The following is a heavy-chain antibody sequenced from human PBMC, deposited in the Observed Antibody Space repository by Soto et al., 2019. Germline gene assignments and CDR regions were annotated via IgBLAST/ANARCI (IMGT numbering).Heavy chain of an antibody. V-gene: IGHV1-8*01. Sequence: QVQLVQSGAEVKKPGTSVKVSCKDSGYTFTSYDMNWVRQATGQGLEWMGWMIPNSSNTVHAQKFQGRVSMTRNISISTAYMELTSLTSEDTAVYYCARGSSGWYDPWGQGTLVTVS. D-gene: IGHD6-19*01. J-gene: IGHJ5*02. CDR2: MIPNSSNT. CDR3: ARGSSGWYDP. CDR1: GYTFTSYD.